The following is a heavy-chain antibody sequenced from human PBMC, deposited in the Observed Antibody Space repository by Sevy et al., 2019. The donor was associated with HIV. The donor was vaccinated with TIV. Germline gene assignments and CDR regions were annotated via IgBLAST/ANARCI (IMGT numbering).Heavy chain of an antibody. CDR1: GFTFTKYA. V-gene: IGHV3-23*01. CDR3: TKDCLYDSNFEYFEH. CDR2: MTGSGGTI. J-gene: IGHJ1*01. D-gene: IGHD3-22*01. Sequence: GGSLRLSCAASGFTFTKYAMSWVRQAPGKGLEWVSSMTGSGGTIYYADSVKGRFIMSRDNSKNTLYLQMRSLRAEEMAVYYCTKDCLYDSNFEYFEHWGQGTLVTVSS.